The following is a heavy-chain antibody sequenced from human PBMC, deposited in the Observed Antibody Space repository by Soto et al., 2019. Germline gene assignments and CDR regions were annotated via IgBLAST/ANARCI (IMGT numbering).Heavy chain of an antibody. CDR2: IGHSGYT. D-gene: IGHD3-10*01. Sequence: LSLTCAVYGGSFSGYYWSWIRQPPGKGLEWIGEIGHSGYTIYNPSLESRVTISEDSSNKQFFLNLNSVTAADTAVYYCARHGGYYFDYWGQGAPVTVSS. CDR3: ARHGGYYFDY. CDR1: GGSFSGYY. J-gene: IGHJ4*02. V-gene: IGHV4-34*01.